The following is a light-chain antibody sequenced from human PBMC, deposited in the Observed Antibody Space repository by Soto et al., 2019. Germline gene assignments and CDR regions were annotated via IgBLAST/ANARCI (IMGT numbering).Light chain of an antibody. V-gene: IGKV3-15*01. J-gene: IGKJ3*01. Sequence: EIVMTQSPATLSVSPGERATLSCRASQSVSSNLAWYQQKPGQAPRLLIYGASTRATGIPARFSGSGSGTECILTISSLQSEDFAVYYCQQYNNWPPFTFGPGTKVDIK. CDR1: QSVSSN. CDR3: QQYNNWPPFT. CDR2: GAS.